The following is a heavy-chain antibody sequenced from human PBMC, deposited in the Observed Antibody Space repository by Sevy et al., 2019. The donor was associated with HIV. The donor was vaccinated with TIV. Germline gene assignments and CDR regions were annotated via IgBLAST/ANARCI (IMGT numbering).Heavy chain of an antibody. CDR3: ARGGLTVALDY. V-gene: IGHV3-53*01. CDR1: GFTVSSNY. J-gene: IGHJ4*02. D-gene: IGHD6-19*01. CDR2: IYSGGST. Sequence: GVSLRLSCAASGFTVSSNYMSWVRQAPGKGLEWVSVIYSGGSTYYADSVKGRFTISRDNSKNTLYLQMNSLRAEDTAVYYCARGGLTVALDYWGQGTLVTVSS.